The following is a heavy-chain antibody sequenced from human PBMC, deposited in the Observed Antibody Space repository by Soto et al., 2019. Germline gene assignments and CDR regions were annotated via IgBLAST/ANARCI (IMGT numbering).Heavy chain of an antibody. J-gene: IGHJ4*02. V-gene: IGHV4-30-4*01. CDR3: ARGLPDPYYYDSSGYSN. D-gene: IGHD3-22*01. Sequence: PSETLSLTCTVSGGSISSGDYYWSWIRQPPGKGLEWIGYIYYSGSTYYNPSLKSRVTISVDTSKNQFSLKLSSVTAADTAVYYCARGLPDPYYYDSSGYSNWGLGTLVTVSS. CDR2: IYYSGST. CDR1: GGSISSGDYY.